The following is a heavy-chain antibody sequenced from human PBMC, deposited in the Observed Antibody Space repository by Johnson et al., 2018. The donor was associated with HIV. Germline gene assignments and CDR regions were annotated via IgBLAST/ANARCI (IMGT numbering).Heavy chain of an antibody. J-gene: IGHJ3*01. V-gene: IGHV3-74*01. CDR3: ARSGPNGALDF. CDR1: GFTFSSNW. D-gene: IGHD3-10*01. CDR2: ISSDGSST. Sequence: VQLVESGGGFVQPGGSLILSCAASGFTFSSNWMHWVRQAPGKGLVWVSRISSDGSSTYYADSVKGRFTISRDNARNTMFVQMKSLRAEDTAVYYCARSGPNGALDFWGQGTMVTVSS.